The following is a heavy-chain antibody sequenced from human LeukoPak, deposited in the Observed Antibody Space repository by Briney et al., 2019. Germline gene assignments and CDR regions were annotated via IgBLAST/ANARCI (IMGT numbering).Heavy chain of an antibody. CDR3: ARVRGRGWLPEGAFDI. D-gene: IGHD3-10*01. V-gene: IGHV1-2*02. J-gene: IGHJ3*02. CDR2: INPNSGGT. Sequence: GASVKVSCKASGYTFTGYYMHWVRQAPGQGLEWMGWINPNSGGTNYAQKFQGRVTMTRDTSISTAYMELSRLRSDDTAVYYCARVRGRGWLPEGAFDIWGQGTMVTVSS. CDR1: GYTFTGYY.